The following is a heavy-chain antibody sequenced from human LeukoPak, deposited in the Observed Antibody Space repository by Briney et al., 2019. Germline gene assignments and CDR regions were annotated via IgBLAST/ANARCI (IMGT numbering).Heavy chain of an antibody. J-gene: IGHJ4*02. CDR3: AKHSHSWYIGYFEY. CDR1: GNYW. CDR2: VNSDGSWT. D-gene: IGHD6-13*01. Sequence: GGSLRLSCAASGNYWMHWVRQAPGKGLVWVSHVNSDGSWTSHADSVKGRFIISRDTSKNILYLQMNSLRAEDTAIYYCAKHSHSWYIGYFEYWGQGTLVTVSS. V-gene: IGHV3-74*01.